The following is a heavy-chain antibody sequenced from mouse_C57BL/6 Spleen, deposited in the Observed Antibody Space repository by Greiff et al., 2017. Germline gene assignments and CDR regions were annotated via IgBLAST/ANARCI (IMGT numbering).Heavy chain of an antibody. CDR2: IWSGGST. D-gene: IGHD1-1*01. J-gene: IGHJ2*01. CDR1: GFSLTSYG. CDR3: ARNYGSSFYYFDY. V-gene: IGHV2-2*01. Sequence: QVQLQQSGPGLVQPSQSLSITCTVSGFSLTSYGVHWVRQSPGKGLEWLGVIWSGGSTDYNAAFISRLSISKDNSKSRVFFKMNSLQADDTAIYYCARNYGSSFYYFDYWGQGTTLTVSS.